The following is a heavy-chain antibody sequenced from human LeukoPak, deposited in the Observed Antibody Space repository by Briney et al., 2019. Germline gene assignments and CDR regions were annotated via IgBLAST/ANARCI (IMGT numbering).Heavy chain of an antibody. CDR2: ISGSGGST. J-gene: IGHJ4*02. D-gene: IGHD2-2*01. Sequence: GGSLRLSCAASGLTFSSYAMSWVRQAPGKGLEWVSAISGSGGSTYYADSVKGRFTISRDNSKNTLYLQMNSLRAEDTAVYYCARDHCSSTSCYPGFDYWGQGTLVTVSS. CDR3: ARDHCSSTSCYPGFDY. V-gene: IGHV3-23*01. CDR1: GLTFSSYA.